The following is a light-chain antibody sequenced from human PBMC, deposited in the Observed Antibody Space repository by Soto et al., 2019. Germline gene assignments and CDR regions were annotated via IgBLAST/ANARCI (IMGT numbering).Light chain of an antibody. Sequence: DIQMTQSPSTLAASVGDRVTITSRASQSISTWLAWYQQKPGKAPKLLIYKASSLESGVPSRFSGSGSGTEFTLTISSLQPDDFATYYCQQYINRWTFGQGTKV. CDR2: KAS. CDR3: QQYINRWT. V-gene: IGKV1-5*03. J-gene: IGKJ1*01. CDR1: QSISTW.